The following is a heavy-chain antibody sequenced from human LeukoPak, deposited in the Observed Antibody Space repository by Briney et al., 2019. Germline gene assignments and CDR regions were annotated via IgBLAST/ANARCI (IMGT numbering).Heavy chain of an antibody. CDR1: GYTFTSYY. Sequence: ASVKVSCKASGYTFTSYYMHWVRQASGQGLEWMGIINPSGGSTSYAQKFQGRVTMTRDTSTSTVYMELSSLRSEDTAVYYCARDRQFGVVKGNWFDPWGQGTLVTVSS. J-gene: IGHJ5*02. CDR2: INPSGGST. CDR3: ARDRQFGVVKGNWFDP. D-gene: IGHD3-3*01. V-gene: IGHV1-46*01.